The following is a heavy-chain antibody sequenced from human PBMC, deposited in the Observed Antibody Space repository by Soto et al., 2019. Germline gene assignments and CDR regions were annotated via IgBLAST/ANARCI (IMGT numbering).Heavy chain of an antibody. V-gene: IGHV3-74*01. CDR2: MNSDGSTT. D-gene: IGHD3-10*01. CDR1: GFTFSPFW. CDR3: VRDRGNHDSFDI. Sequence: GESLKISCAASGFTFSPFWMHWVRQAPGKGLEWVSHMNSDGSTTLYADSVKGRFTISRDNAKNTLYLQMNSLRAEDTAVYYCVRDRGNHDSFDIWGQGTVVTVSS. J-gene: IGHJ3*02.